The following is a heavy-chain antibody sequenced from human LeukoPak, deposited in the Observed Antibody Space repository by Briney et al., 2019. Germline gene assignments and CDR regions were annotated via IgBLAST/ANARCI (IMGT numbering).Heavy chain of an antibody. Sequence: GGSLRVSCAVSGYTFSSYAMSWVRQPPGKGLEWVSAIGGRGGSTYYADSVKGRFTISRDNSKNTLYLQMNSLRAEDTAVYYCAKVYYYDSTGYYFDAYYFDYWGQGTLVTVSS. J-gene: IGHJ4*02. V-gene: IGHV3-23*01. CDR2: IGGRGGST. CDR3: AKVYYYDSTGYYFDAYYFDY. D-gene: IGHD3-22*01. CDR1: GYTFSSYA.